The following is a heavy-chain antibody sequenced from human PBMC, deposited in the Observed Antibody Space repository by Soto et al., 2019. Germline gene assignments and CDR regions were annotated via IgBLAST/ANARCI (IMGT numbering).Heavy chain of an antibody. CDR2: IYSGGST. D-gene: IGHD6-6*01. Sequence: EVQLVESGGGLVQPGGSLRLSCAASGFTVSSNYMSWVRQATGKGLEWVSGIYSGGSTLYADSVKGRFTISRDNDKNTVYLQMNSLRAEDAGVYYCAREIGRGAAQTTYMDVWGKGTTVTVSS. V-gene: IGHV3-66*01. CDR1: GFTVSSNY. J-gene: IGHJ6*03. CDR3: AREIGRGAAQTTYMDV.